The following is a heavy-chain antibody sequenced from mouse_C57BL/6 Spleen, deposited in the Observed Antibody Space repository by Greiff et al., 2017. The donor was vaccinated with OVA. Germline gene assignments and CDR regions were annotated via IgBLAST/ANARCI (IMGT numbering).Heavy chain of an antibody. J-gene: IGHJ4*01. D-gene: IGHD2-1*01. CDR2: IYPRSGNT. V-gene: IGHV1-81*01. CDR1: GYTFTSYG. CDR3: HLYYGNSYAMDY. Sequence: QVQLQQSGAELARPGASVKLSCKASGYTFTSYGISWVKQRTGQGLEWIGEIYPRSGNTYYNEKFKGKATLTADKSSSTAYMELRSLSSEDSAVYFCHLYYGNSYAMDYWGQGTSVTVSS.